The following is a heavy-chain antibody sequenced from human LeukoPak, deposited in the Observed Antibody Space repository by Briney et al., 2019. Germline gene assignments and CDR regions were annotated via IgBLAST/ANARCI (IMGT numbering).Heavy chain of an antibody. CDR2: IYYSGST. J-gene: IGHJ4*02. CDR3: ARDRSSGGFDY. Sequence: PSETLSLTCTVSGGSISSGGYYWSWIRQHPGKGLEWIGYIYYSGSTYYNPSLKSRVTISVDTSKNQFSLKLSSVTAADTAVYYCARDRSSGGFDYWGQGTLVTVSS. V-gene: IGHV4-31*03. CDR1: GGSISSGGYY. D-gene: IGHD6-19*01.